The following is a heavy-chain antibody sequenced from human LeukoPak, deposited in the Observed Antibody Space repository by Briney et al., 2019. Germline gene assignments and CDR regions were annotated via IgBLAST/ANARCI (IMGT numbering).Heavy chain of an antibody. V-gene: IGHV4-34*01. CDR2: INHSGST. D-gene: IGHD1-20*01. CDR1: GGSFSVYY. J-gene: IGHJ5*02. CDR3: AREALYNWNDGGFGFDP. Sequence: PPESLSLTCAVYGGSFSVYYWSWIRQPPGKGLEWIGEINHSGSTNYNPSLKSRVTISVDTSKNQFSLKRSSVTAADTAVCYCAREALYNWNDGGFGFDPWGQGTLVTV.